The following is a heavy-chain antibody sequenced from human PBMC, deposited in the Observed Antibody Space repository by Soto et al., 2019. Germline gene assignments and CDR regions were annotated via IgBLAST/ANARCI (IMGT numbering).Heavy chain of an antibody. CDR2: INHSGST. V-gene: IGHV4-34*01. D-gene: IGHD4-17*01. J-gene: IGHJ4*02. CDR3: ARLVYGDYVFDY. Sequence: QVQLQQWGAGLLKPSETLSLTCAVYGGSFSGYYWSWIRQPPGKGLEWIGEINHSGSTNYNPSLMSRVTISVDTSKNQFSLKLSSVTAADSAVYYCARLVYGDYVFDYWGQGTLVTVSS. CDR1: GGSFSGYY.